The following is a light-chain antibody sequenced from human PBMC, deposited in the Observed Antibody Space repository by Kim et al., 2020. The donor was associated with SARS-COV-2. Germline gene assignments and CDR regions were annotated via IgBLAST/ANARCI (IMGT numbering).Light chain of an antibody. CDR3: MQGILPIT. CDR1: QSIVYSDGNTY. J-gene: IGKJ5*01. V-gene: IGKV2-30*01. Sequence: DVVMTQSPLSLPVTLGQPASISCRSSQSIVYSDGNTYLNWYQQRPGQSPRRLIYKVSNRDSGVPDRFSGSGSGTDFTLKISRVEADDVGVYYCMQGILPITFGRGTRLEIK. CDR2: KVS.